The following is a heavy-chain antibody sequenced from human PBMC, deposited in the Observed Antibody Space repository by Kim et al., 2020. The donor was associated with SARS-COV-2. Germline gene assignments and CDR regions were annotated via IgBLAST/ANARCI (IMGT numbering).Heavy chain of an antibody. Sequence: ASVKVSCKASGYTFTSYDINWVRQATGQGLEWMGWMNPNSGNTGYAQKFQGRVTMTRNTSISTAYMELSSLRSEDTAVYYCARIKVLRFGESYYWYFDLWGRGTLVTVSS. D-gene: IGHD3-10*01. J-gene: IGHJ2*01. V-gene: IGHV1-8*02. CDR3: ARIKVLRFGESYYWYFDL. CDR1: GYTFTSYD. CDR2: MNPNSGNT.